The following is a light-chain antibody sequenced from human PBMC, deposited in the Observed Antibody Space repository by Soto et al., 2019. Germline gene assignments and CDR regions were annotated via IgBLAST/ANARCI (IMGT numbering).Light chain of an antibody. V-gene: IGKV3D-7*01. Sequence: EIVLTQSPGTLSLSPGERATLSCRTSQIISSSYFAWYQQKPGQAPRLLIYRASTRATGTPARFTGSGSGTEFTLTITSLQSEDFALYYCQQYHNLWTFGQGTKVDIK. J-gene: IGKJ1*01. CDR1: QIISSSY. CDR2: RAS. CDR3: QQYHNLWT.